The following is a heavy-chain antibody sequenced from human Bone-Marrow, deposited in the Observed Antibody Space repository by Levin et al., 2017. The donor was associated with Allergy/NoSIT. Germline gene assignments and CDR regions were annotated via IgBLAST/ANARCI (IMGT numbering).Heavy chain of an antibody. J-gene: IGHJ4*02. CDR2: IWYDGSNK. CDR1: GFTFSSYG. D-gene: IGHD3-22*01. Sequence: LSLTCAASGFTFSSYGMHWVRQAPGKGLEWVAVIWYDGSNKYYADSVKGRFTISRDNSKNTLYLQMNSLRAEDTAVYYCARDNYYDSSGYYRLTYYFDYWGQGTLVTVSS. CDR3: ARDNYYDSSGYYRLTYYFDY. V-gene: IGHV3-33*01.